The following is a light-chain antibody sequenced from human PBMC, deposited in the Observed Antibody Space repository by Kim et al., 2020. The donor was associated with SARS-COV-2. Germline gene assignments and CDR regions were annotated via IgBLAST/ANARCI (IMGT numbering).Light chain of an antibody. CDR2: AAS. J-gene: IGKJ4*01. Sequence: EIVMTQSPATLSVSPGERVTLSCRASQSVSNLLAWYQHKPGQAPRLLIDAASTRATGVPARFSGSGTGTEFTLTISSLQSEDFGIYYCQQYKSWPLTFGGGTKLEI. CDR3: QQYKSWPLT. V-gene: IGKV3-15*01. CDR1: QSVSNL.